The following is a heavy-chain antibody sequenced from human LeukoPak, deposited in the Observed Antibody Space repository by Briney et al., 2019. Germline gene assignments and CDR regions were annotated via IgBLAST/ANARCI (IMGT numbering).Heavy chain of an antibody. CDR3: ARGTVLPDRP. J-gene: IGHJ5*02. Sequence: QSGGSLRLSCAASGFTFSSYAMHWVRQAPGKGLEWVAVISYDGSNKYYADSVKGRFTISGDNSKNTLYLQMNSLRAEDTAVYYCARGTVLPDRPWGQGTLVTVSS. V-gene: IGHV3-30-3*01. CDR1: GFTFSSYA. CDR2: ISYDGSNK. D-gene: IGHD3-10*01.